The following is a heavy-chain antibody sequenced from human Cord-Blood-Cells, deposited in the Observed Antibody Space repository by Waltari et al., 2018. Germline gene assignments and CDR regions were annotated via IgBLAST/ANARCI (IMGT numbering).Heavy chain of an antibody. CDR3: ARPTPKPELDY. V-gene: IGHV3-33*01. Sequence: QVQLVESGGGVVQPGRSLRLSCAASGFTFSSYGMHWVRQAPGKGVGGVSVIWYDGSNKYYADSVKGRFTISRDNSKNTLYLQMNSLRAEDTAVYYCARPTPKPELDYWGQGTLVTVSS. CDR1: GFTFSSYG. J-gene: IGHJ4*02. D-gene: IGHD1-1*01. CDR2: IWYDGSNK.